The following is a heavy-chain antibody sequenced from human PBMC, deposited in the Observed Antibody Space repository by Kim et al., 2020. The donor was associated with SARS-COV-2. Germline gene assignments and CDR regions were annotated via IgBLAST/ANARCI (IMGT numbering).Heavy chain of an antibody. Sequence: YTDAVRGPFTLSRDNSKNTLYLQMTSLRAEDTAVYYCAKWGHSSGLSYWGQGTLVTVSS. D-gene: IGHD6-19*01. V-gene: IGHV3-23*01. J-gene: IGHJ4*02. CDR3: AKWGHSSGLSY.